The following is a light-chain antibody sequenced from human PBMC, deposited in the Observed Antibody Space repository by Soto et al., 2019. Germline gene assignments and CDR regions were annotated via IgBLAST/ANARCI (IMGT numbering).Light chain of an antibody. V-gene: IGKV1-5*03. J-gene: IGKJ1*01. CDR2: KPS. CDR1: QSIVGW. Sequence: DIQMTQSPSNLSASVGDRVTITCRASQSIVGWLAWYQQKPGKAPKLLIYKPSTLERGVPSRYRRSASGIELPRTCSSLQTEVFTTYYCQHYKCYATLLFRQGSQGEIK. CDR3: QHYKCYATLL.